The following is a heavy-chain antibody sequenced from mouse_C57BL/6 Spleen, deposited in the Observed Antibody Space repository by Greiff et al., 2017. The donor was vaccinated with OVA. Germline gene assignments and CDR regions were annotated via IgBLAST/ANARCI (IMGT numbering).Heavy chain of an antibody. J-gene: IGHJ4*01. CDR1: GYTFTSYW. CDR2: IDPSDSET. Sequence: QVQLQQPGAELVRPGSSVKLSCKASGYTFTSYWLHWVKQRPIQGLEWIGNIDPSDSETHYNQKFKDKATLTVDKSSSTAYMQLSSLTSEDSAVYYCARWGGNYPLAMDYWGQGTSVTVSS. D-gene: IGHD2-1*01. CDR3: ARWGGNYPLAMDY. V-gene: IGHV1-52*01.